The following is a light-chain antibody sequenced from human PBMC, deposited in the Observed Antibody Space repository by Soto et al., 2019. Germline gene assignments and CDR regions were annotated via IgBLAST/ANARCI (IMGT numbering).Light chain of an antibody. V-gene: IGKV3-11*01. CDR1: QSVSSY. J-gene: IGKJ2*01. CDR3: QRRSNRPPVYT. CDR2: DAS. Sequence: EIVLTQSPATLSLSPGERATLSCRASQSVSSYLAWYQQKPGQAPRLLIYDASNRATGIPARFSGSGSGTDLPLTISSLEREYFAVYYCQRRSNRPPVYTFGQGTKGEIK.